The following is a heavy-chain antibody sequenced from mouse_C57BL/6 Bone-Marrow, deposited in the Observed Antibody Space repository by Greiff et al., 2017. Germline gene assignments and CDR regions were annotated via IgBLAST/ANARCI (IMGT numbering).Heavy chain of an antibody. D-gene: IGHD3-3*01. Sequence: QVQLQQSGAELARPGASVKLSCKASGYTFTSYGISWVKQRTGQGLEWIGEIYPRSGNTYYNEKFKGKATLTADKSSSTAYMELRSLTSEDSAVYFCARSELFFFDYWGKGTTLTVSS. CDR1: GYTFTSYG. CDR2: IYPRSGNT. CDR3: ARSELFFFDY. V-gene: IGHV1-81*01. J-gene: IGHJ2*01.